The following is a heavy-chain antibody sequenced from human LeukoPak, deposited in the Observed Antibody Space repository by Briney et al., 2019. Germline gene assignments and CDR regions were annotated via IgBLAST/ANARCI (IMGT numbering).Heavy chain of an antibody. Sequence: PSETLSLTCAVYGVSLRNYYWSWIRQPPGKGLEWIGEINHSGNTNYHPSLKSRVTMSVDTSKNHIYLKLSFVTAADTAVYYCARQGSGSSYYYYTFPYWGQGTLVTVSS. D-gene: IGHD1-26*01. J-gene: IGHJ4*02. CDR2: INHSGNT. CDR1: GVSLRNYY. V-gene: IGHV4-34*01. CDR3: ARQGSGSSYYYYTFPY.